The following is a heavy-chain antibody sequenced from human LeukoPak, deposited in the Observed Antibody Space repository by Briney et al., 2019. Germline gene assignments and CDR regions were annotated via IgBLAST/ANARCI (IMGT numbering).Heavy chain of an antibody. CDR3: ARARTMVRGAATSFDY. D-gene: IGHD3-10*01. CDR1: GYSFTSYW. CDR2: IYPGDSDT. J-gene: IGHJ4*02. Sequence: GESLKISCKGSGYSFTSYWIGWVRQMPGKGLEWMGIIYPGDSDTRYSPSLQGQATISADKSISTAYLQWSSLKASDTAMYYCARARTMVRGAATSFDYWGQGTLVTVSS. V-gene: IGHV5-51*01.